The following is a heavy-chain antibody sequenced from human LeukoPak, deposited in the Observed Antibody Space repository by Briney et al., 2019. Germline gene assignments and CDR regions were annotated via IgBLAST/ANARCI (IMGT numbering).Heavy chain of an antibody. CDR1: GGSISRCGYY. D-gene: IGHD2-15*01. CDR2: IYHSGST. V-gene: IGHV4-31*03. CDR3: ARVVVVAATDYGMDV. Sequence: TSETLSLTCTVSGGSISRCGYYWSWIRQHTGTGLEWIGYIYHSGSTYYNPSLKSRVTISVDTSKNQFSLKLSSVTAADTAVYYCARVVVVAATDYGMDVWGKGTTVTVSS. J-gene: IGHJ6*04.